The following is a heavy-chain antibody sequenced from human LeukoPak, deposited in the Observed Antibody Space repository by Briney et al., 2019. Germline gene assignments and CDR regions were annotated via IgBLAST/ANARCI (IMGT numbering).Heavy chain of an antibody. CDR2: INPNSGGT. J-gene: IGHJ6*02. V-gene: IGHV1-2*06. CDR1: GYTFTDYY. CDR3: ARGPPYDFWSGPYYYYYGMDV. Sequence: ASVKVSCKASGYTFTDYYIHWVRQAPGQGLEWMGRINPNSGGTNYAQKFQGRVTMTRNTSISTAYMELSSLRSEDTAVYYCARGPPYDFWSGPYYYYYGMDVWGQGTTVTVSS. D-gene: IGHD3-3*01.